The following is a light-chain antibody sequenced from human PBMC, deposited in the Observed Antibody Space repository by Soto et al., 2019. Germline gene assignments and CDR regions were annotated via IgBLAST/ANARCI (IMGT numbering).Light chain of an antibody. J-gene: IGLJ1*01. CDR3: SSYTSSSTR. CDR1: SSDVGSYNY. Sequence: QSVLTQPASVSGSPGQSITIFCTGTSSDVGSYNYVSWYQQHPGKAPKLMIYEVSDRPSGISSRFSGSKSGNTASLTISGLQTEDEADYYCSSYTSSSTRFGTGTRSPS. CDR2: EVS. V-gene: IGLV2-14*01.